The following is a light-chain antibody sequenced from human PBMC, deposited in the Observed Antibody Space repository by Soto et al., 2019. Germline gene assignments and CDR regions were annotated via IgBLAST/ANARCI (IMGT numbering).Light chain of an antibody. J-gene: IGLJ1*01. Sequence: VLTQPPSVSAAPGQKVTISCSGSSSNIGNNYVSWYQHLSGTAPKLLIYDNNKRPSGIPDRFSGSKSGTSATLGITGLQTGDEADYYCGTWDSSLSGYVLGTGTKV. CDR3: GTWDSSLSGYV. V-gene: IGLV1-51*01. CDR2: DNN. CDR1: SSNIGNNY.